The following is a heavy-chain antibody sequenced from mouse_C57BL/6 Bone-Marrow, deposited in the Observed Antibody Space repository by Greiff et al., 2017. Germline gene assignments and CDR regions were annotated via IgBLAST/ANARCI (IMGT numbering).Heavy chain of an antibody. D-gene: IGHD4-1*01. J-gene: IGHJ2*01. CDR1: GYTFTSYW. CDR2: IDPSDSYT. Sequence: QVQLQQPGAELVRPGTSVKLSCKASGYTFTSYWMHWVKQRPGQGLEWIGVIDPSDSYTNYNQKFKGKATLTVDTSSSTAYMQLSSLTSEDSAVYYCARIEPGGLDDWGQGTTLTVSS. CDR3: ARIEPGGLDD. V-gene: IGHV1-59*01.